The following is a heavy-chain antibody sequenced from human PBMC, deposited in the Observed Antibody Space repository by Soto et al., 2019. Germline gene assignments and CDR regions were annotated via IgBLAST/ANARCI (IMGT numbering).Heavy chain of an antibody. CDR2: TYYRSKWYN. D-gene: IGHD6-13*01. V-gene: IGHV6-1*01. CDR3: ARDHQAAAAVPNLFDP. J-gene: IGHJ5*02. CDR1: GDSVSSNSAA. Sequence: SQTLSLTCAISGDSVSSNSAAWNWIRQSPSRGLEWLGRTYYRSKWYNDYAVSVKSRITINPDTSKNQFSLQLNSVTPEDTVVYFCARDHQAAAAVPNLFDPWGQGTLVTVSS.